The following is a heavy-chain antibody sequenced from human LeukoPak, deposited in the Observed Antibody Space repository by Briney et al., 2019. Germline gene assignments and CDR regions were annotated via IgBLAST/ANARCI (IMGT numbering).Heavy chain of an antibody. D-gene: IGHD3-3*01. CDR2: ISYDGSNK. Sequence: PGGSLRLSCAASGFTFSSYAMHWVRQAPGKGLEWVAVISYDGSNKYYADSVKGRFTISRDNSKNTLYLQMNSLRAEDTAVYYCARERGITIFGVAPHDAFDIWGQGTMVTVSS. V-gene: IGHV3-30-3*01. CDR1: GFTFSSYA. J-gene: IGHJ3*02. CDR3: ARERGITIFGVAPHDAFDI.